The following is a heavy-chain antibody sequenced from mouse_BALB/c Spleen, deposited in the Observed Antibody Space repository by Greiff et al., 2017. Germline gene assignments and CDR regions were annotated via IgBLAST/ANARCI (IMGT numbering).Heavy chain of an antibody. V-gene: IGHV1-7*01. CDR3: ARSRRSDTYFDV. D-gene: IGHD5-1-1*01. Sequence: VQLQQSGAELAKPGASVKMSCKASGYTFTSYWMHWVKQRPGQGLEWIGYINPSTGYTEYNQKFKDKATLTADKSSSTAYMQLSSLTSEDSAVYYCARSRRSDTYFDVWGAGTTVTVSS. CDR1: GYTFTSYW. CDR2: INPSTGYT. J-gene: IGHJ1*01.